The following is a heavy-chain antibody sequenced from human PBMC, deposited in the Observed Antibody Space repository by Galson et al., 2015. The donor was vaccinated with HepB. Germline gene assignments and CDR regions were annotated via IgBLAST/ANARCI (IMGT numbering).Heavy chain of an antibody. J-gene: IGHJ6*02. D-gene: IGHD1-1*01. V-gene: IGHV3-21*01. CDR1: GFTFSSYS. Sequence: SLRLSCAASGFTFSSYSMNWVRQAPGKGLEWVSSISSSSSYIYYADSVKGRFTISRDNAKNSLYLQMNSLRAEDTAVYYCARKETVILGYYYYGMDVWGQGTTVTVSS. CDR2: ISSSSSYI. CDR3: ARKETVILGYYYYGMDV.